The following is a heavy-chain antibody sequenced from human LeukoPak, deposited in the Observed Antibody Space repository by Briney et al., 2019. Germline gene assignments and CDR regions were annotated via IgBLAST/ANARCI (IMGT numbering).Heavy chain of an antibody. V-gene: IGHV3-7*01. Sequence: GGSLRLSCAASGFTFSSYWMSWVRQAPGKGLEWVANIKQDGSEKYFVDSVKGRFTISRDNAKNSLYLQMNSLRAEDTAVYYCARHRITMVRGPFDYWGQGTLVTVSS. D-gene: IGHD3-10*01. CDR3: ARHRITMVRGPFDY. J-gene: IGHJ4*02. CDR1: GFTFSSYW. CDR2: IKQDGSEK.